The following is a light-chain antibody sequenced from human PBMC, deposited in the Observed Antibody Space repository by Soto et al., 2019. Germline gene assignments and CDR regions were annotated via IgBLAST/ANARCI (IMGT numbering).Light chain of an antibody. CDR3: SSYTDSSPWV. Sequence: QSVLTQPASVSGSPGQSITISCTGTSSDVGGYNSVSWYHQHPGKAPKVMIYEVSNRPSGVSNRFSGSKSGNTASLTISGLQTEDEADYYCSSYTDSSPWVFGGGTKVTVL. CDR1: SSDVGGYNS. CDR2: EVS. V-gene: IGLV2-14*01. J-gene: IGLJ3*02.